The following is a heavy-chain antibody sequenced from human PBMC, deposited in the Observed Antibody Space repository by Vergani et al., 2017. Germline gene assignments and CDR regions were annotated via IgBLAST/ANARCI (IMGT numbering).Heavy chain of an antibody. Sequence: QVQLVQSGAEVKKPGSSVKVSCKASGGTFSSYAISWVRQAPGQGLEWMGGIIPIFGTANYAQTFQGRVTITADASTSTAYMELSSLRSEDTAVYYCASSHYYGSGSAAGFWGQGTLVTVSS. D-gene: IGHD3-10*01. V-gene: IGHV1-69*01. CDR2: IIPIFGTA. CDR1: GGTFSSYA. J-gene: IGHJ4*02. CDR3: ASSHYYGSGSAAGF.